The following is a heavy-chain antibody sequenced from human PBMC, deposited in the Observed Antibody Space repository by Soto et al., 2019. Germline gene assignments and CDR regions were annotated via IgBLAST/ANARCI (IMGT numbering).Heavy chain of an antibody. CDR3: TRPVSRGGYYYYGMDV. CDR1: GFTFSGSA. CDR2: IRSKANSYAT. V-gene: IGHV3-73*01. Sequence: GGSLRLSCAASGFTFSGSAMHWVRQASGKGLEWVGRIRSKANSYATAYAASVKGRFTISRDDSKNTAYLQMNSLKTEDTAVYYCTRPVSRGGYYYYGMDVWGQGTTVTVSS. J-gene: IGHJ6*02.